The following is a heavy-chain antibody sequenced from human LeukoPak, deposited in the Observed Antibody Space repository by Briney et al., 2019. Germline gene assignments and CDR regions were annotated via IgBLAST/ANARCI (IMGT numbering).Heavy chain of an antibody. J-gene: IGHJ6*02. CDR1: GFIFSDSA. CDR3: SRPPDVDV. V-gene: IGHV3-73*01. Sequence: GGSLRLSCAASGFIFSDSAMHWVRQASEKGLEWVGRIRSKAKNYATAYAESVKGRFTISRDDSKNTTYLQMISLKTEDTAVYYCSRPPDVDVWGRGTTVTVSS. CDR2: IRSKAKNYAT.